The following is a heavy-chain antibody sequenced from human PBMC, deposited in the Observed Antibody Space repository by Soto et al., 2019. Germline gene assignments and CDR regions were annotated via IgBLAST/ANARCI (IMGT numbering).Heavy chain of an antibody. CDR2: IYWDDDK. V-gene: IGHV2-5*02. D-gene: IGHD6-6*01. J-gene: IGHJ3*02. CDR1: GFSLTTSGVA. CDR3: DIIAARRSDVAAFDI. Sequence: QITLKESGPTLVKPTQTLTLTCTFSGFSLTTSGVAVGWIRQPPGKALEWLALIYWDDDKRYNPSLKSRLTITKDTSKNQVVLTMTNMDPVDTATYYCDIIAARRSDVAAFDIWGQGTMVTVSS.